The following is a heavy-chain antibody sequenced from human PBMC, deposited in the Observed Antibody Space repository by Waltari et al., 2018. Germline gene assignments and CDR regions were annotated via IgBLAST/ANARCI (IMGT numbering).Heavy chain of an antibody. CDR2: ISRSGNYI. J-gene: IGHJ1*01. V-gene: IGHV3-21*01. CDR3: AGDGSSSAFHS. D-gene: IGHD6-19*01. Sequence: LSTFNMNWVRQPPGKGLEWVSTISRSGNYIYYADSVKVRFTISRDNAKNSLFLHMNSLRGDDTAVYFCAGDGSSSAFHSWGQGTLVTVSS. CDR1: LSTFN.